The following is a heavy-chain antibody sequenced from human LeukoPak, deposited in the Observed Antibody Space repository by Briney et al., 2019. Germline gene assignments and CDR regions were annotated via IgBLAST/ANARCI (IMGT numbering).Heavy chain of an antibody. CDR3: ARLTYCSSTSCYGPFDY. J-gene: IGHJ4*02. Sequence: PSETLSLTCTVSGGSISSGSYYWSWIRQPAGKGLEWIGRIYTSGSTNYNPSLKSRVTISVDTSKNQFSLKLSSVTAADTAVYYCARLTYCSSTSCYGPFDYWGQGTLVTVSS. D-gene: IGHD2-2*01. CDR2: IYTSGST. CDR1: GGSISSGSYY. V-gene: IGHV4-61*02.